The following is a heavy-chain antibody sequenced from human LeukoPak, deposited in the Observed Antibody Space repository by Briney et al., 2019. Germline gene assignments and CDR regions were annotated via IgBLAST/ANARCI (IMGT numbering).Heavy chain of an antibody. J-gene: IGHJ4*02. D-gene: IGHD2-21*01. CDR3: ARDSIPKMATVVDS. Sequence: GGSLRLSCEASGFNFSDFYMNWIRQAPGKRLEGVAYISPRGRTSYYADSVRGRFTVSRDNAKNSLFLQMTSLSADDTAIYYCARDSIPKMATVVDSWGQGTLVIVSS. V-gene: IGHV3-11*01. CDR2: ISPRGRTS. CDR1: GFNFSDFY.